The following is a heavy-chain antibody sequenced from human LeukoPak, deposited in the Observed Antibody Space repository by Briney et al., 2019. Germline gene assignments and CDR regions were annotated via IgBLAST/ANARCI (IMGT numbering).Heavy chain of an antibody. CDR1: GGSFSGYY. J-gene: IGHJ3*02. D-gene: IGHD3-22*01. V-gene: IGHV4-34*01. CDR3: ARLSSSGYYYFPFDI. Sequence: SETLSLTCAVYGGSFSGYYWSWIRQPPGKGLEWIGEINHSGSTNYNPSLKSRVTISVDTSKNQFSLKLSSVTAADTAVYYCARLSSSGYYYFPFDIWGQGTMVTVSS. CDR2: INHSGST.